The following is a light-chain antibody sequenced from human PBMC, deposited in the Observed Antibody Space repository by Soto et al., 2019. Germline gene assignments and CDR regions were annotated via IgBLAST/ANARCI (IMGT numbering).Light chain of an antibody. V-gene: IGKV1-27*01. CDR1: QVINNY. J-gene: IGKJ3*01. Sequence: DIQMTQSPSSLSASVGDRVTISCRASQVINNYLAWYQQRPGKGPKLLIYGASTLQSGVPSRFSASGSGTDFTLTIRSLQPEDVATYYCQKYNSAPPVTFGPGTTVHV. CDR2: GAS. CDR3: QKYNSAPPVT.